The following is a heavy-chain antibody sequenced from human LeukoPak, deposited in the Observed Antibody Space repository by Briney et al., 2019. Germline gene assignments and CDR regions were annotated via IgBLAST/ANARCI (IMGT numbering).Heavy chain of an antibody. J-gene: IGHJ4*02. CDR2: IKSKTDGGTT. D-gene: IGHD3-10*01. V-gene: IGHV3-15*01. Sequence: PGGSLRLSCAASGFAFSNAWMSWVRQAPGKGLEWVGRIKSKTDGGTTDYAAPVKGRFTISRDDSKNTLYLQMNSLKTEDTAVYYCTTDSGSGVIDYWGQGTLVTVSS. CDR1: GFAFSNAW. CDR3: TTDSGSGVIDY.